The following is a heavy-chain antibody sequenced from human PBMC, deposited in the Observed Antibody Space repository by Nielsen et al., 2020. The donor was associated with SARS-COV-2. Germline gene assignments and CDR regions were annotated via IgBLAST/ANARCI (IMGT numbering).Heavy chain of an antibody. CDR1: GYSFTSYW. CDR2: IDPSDSYT. D-gene: IGHD6-6*01. Sequence: GESLKISCKGSGYSFTSYWISWVRQMPGKGLEWLGRIDPSDSYTNYSPSFQGHVTISADKSTSTAYLQWSSLKASDTAMYYCARHEYSSSSEGLQHWGQGTLVTVSS. V-gene: IGHV5-10-1*01. J-gene: IGHJ1*01. CDR3: ARHEYSSSSEGLQH.